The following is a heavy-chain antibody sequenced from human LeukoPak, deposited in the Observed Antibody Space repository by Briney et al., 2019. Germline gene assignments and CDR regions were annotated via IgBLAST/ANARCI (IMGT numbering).Heavy chain of an antibody. CDR2: ISYDGSNK. CDR1: GFTFSSYG. J-gene: IGHJ4*02. Sequence: GRSLRLSCAASGFTFSSYGMHWVRQAPGKGLEWVAVISYDGSNKYYADSVKGRFTISRDNSKNTPYLQMNSLRAEDTAVYYCAKKVAGDYGVDYWGQGTLVTVSS. D-gene: IGHD4-17*01. CDR3: AKKVAGDYGVDY. V-gene: IGHV3-30*18.